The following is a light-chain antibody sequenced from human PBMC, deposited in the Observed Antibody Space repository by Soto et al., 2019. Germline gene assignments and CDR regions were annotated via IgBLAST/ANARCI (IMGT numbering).Light chain of an antibody. V-gene: IGKV3-20*01. CDR3: QHPWT. Sequence: EIVLTQSPGTLSLSPGDRATLSCRASQIISSTYLAWYQLTPGQAPRLLIYGASIRATGIPDRFSGSGSETDFTRTISGLEAEDCAVYYCQHPWTFGQGTKVEI. J-gene: IGKJ1*01. CDR1: QIISSTY. CDR2: GAS.